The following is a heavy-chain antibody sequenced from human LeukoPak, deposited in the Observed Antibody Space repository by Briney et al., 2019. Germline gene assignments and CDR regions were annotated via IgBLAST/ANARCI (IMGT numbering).Heavy chain of an antibody. Sequence: GESLKISCKGSGYTFIGYWIGWVRQMPGKGLEWMGIINPGDSDTRYSPSFQGQVTMSADKSISTAYLQWSSLQASDTAMYYCARGRGPTVITNFDYWGQGTLVTVSS. V-gene: IGHV5-51*01. CDR1: GYTFIGYW. CDR2: INPGDSDT. J-gene: IGHJ4*02. D-gene: IGHD4-11*01. CDR3: ARGRGPTVITNFDY.